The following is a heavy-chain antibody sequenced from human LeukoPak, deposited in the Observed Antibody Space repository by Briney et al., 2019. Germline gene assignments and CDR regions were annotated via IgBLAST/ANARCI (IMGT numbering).Heavy chain of an antibody. CDR1: GGTFSSYA. CDR2: IIPILGIA. Sequence: SVKVSRKASGGTFSSYANSWVRQAPGQGLEWMGRIIPILGIANYAQKFQGRVTITADKSTSTAYMELSSLRSEVTAVYYCARDLMYYYDSSGYQMYYFDYWGQGALVTVSS. D-gene: IGHD3-22*01. J-gene: IGHJ4*02. CDR3: ARDLMYYYDSSGYQMYYFDY. V-gene: IGHV1-69*04.